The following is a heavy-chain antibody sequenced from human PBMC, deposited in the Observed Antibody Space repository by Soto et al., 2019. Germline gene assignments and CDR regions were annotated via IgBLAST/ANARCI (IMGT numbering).Heavy chain of an antibody. J-gene: IGHJ4*02. D-gene: IGHD3-16*01. CDR2: IYYSGST. V-gene: IGHV4-31*03. CDR1: GGSISSGGYY. Sequence: PSETLSVTCTVSGGSISSGGYYWSWIRQHPGKSLEWVGYIYYSGSTYYNPSLKSRVTISVDTSKNQFSLKLSSVTAADTAVYYCARDYGERVGEYYFDYWGQGTLVTAPQ. CDR3: ARDYGERVGEYYFDY.